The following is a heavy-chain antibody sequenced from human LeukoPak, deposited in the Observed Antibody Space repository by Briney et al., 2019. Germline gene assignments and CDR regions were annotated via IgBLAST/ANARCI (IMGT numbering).Heavy chain of an antibody. CDR2: IRNDGAKT. CDR1: TFTFSDYG. J-gene: IGHJ6*03. Sequence: GGSLRLSCVGSTFTFSDYGMHWVRQAPGKGPEWVAFIRNDGAKTYYADSAKGRFTISRDNSRNTLYLQMNSLTAEDTAVFYCAKDGVILAPGVYWYMDVWGRGTTVTVSS. D-gene: IGHD3-16*02. V-gene: IGHV3-30*02. CDR3: AKDGVILAPGVYWYMDV.